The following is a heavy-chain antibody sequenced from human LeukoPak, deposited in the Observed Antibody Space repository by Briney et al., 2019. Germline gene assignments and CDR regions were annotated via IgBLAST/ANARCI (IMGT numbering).Heavy chain of an antibody. CDR2: INHSGST. CDR1: GGSFSGYY. D-gene: IGHD3-16*02. Sequence: PSETLSLTCAVYGGSFSGYYWSLIRQPPGKGLEWIGEINHSGSTNYNPSLKSRVTISVDTSKNQFSLKLSSVTAADTAVYYCARDQRYVWGSYRSLDYWGQGTLVTVSS. V-gene: IGHV4-34*01. J-gene: IGHJ4*02. CDR3: ARDQRYVWGSYRSLDY.